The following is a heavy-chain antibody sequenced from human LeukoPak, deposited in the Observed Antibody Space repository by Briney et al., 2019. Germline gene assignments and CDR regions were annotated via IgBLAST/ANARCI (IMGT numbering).Heavy chain of an antibody. Sequence: GGSLRLSCAASGFTFSSYEMNWVRQAPGKGLEWVSYISSSGSTIYYADSVKGRFTISRDNSKNTLYLQMNSLRAEDTAIYYCAKGRYTYGFHAFDIWGQGTMVTVSS. CDR1: GFTFSSYE. J-gene: IGHJ3*02. CDR3: AKGRYTYGFHAFDI. CDR2: ISSSGSTI. V-gene: IGHV3-48*03. D-gene: IGHD5-18*01.